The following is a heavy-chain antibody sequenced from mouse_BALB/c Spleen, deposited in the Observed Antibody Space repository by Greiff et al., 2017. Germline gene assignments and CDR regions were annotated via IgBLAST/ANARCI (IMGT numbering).Heavy chain of an antibody. CDR3: TRRGYYYFDY. Sequence: VHLVESGAELVKPGASVKLSCKASGYTFTSYYMYWVKQRPGQGLEWIGEINPSNGGTNFNEKFKSKATLTVDKSSSTAYMQLSSLTSEDSAVYYCTRRGYYYFDYWGQGTTLTVSS. V-gene: IGHV1S81*02. CDR2: INPSNGGT. J-gene: IGHJ2*01. CDR1: GYTFTSYY.